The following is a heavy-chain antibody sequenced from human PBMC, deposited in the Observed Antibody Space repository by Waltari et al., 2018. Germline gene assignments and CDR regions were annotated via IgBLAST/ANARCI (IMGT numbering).Heavy chain of an antibody. Sequence: EVQLVESGGGLVQPGGSLRLSCAASGFPFRPYGMNWVRQAPGKGLEWVSYISSSSTIYYADSVKGRFTISRDNAKNSLYLQMNSLRAEDTAVYYCARGDIFFYWGQGTLVTVSS. CDR1: GFPFRPYG. CDR2: ISSSSTI. CDR3: ARGDIFFY. V-gene: IGHV3-48*01. J-gene: IGHJ4*02. D-gene: IGHD3-9*01.